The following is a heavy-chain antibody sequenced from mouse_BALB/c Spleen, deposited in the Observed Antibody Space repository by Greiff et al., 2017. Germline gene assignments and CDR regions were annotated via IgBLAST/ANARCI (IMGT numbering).Heavy chain of an antibody. CDR1: GFTFSSYA. V-gene: IGHV5-9-4*01. CDR2: ISSGGSYT. Sequence: EVKVEESGGGLVKPGGSLKLSCAASGFTFSSYAMSWVRQSPEKRLEWVAEISSGGSYTYYPDTVTGRFTISRDNAKNTLYLEMSSLRSEDTAMYYCATGTWFAYWGQGTLVTVSA. J-gene: IGHJ3*01. CDR3: ATGTWFAY. D-gene: IGHD4-1*01.